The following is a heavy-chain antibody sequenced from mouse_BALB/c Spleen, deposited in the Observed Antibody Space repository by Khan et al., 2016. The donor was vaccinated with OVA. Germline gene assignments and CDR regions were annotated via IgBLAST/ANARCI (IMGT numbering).Heavy chain of an antibody. D-gene: IGHD1-1*01. Sequence: VQLQESGPGLVAPSQSLSITCTVSGFSLTSYGVHWVRQPPGKGLEWLGVIWAGGSTNYNSALMSRLRISKDNSKSQVFLKMNSLQTDDTAMYCCARDPVVEDYFDYWGQGTTLTVSS. CDR1: GFSLTSYG. CDR3: ARDPVVEDYFDY. CDR2: IWAGGST. J-gene: IGHJ2*01. V-gene: IGHV2-9*02.